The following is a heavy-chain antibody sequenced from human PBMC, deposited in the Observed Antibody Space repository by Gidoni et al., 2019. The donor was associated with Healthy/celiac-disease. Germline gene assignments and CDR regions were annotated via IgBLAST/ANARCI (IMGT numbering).Heavy chain of an antibody. CDR2: IDHSGST. CDR3: ARDRPAVRQGSWFDP. D-gene: IGHD4-4*01. Sequence: QVQLQESGPGLVKPSETLSLTCAVSGYSISSGYYWGWIRQPPGKGLEWIGSIDHSGSTYYNPSLKSRVTISVDTSKNQFSLKLSSVTAADTAVYYCARDRPAVRQGSWFDPWGQGTLVTVSS. J-gene: IGHJ5*02. V-gene: IGHV4-38-2*02. CDR1: GYSISSGYY.